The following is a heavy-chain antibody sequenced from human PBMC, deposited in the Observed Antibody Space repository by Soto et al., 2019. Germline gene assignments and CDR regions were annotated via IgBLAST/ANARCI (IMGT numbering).Heavy chain of an antibody. CDR2: ISYSGNT. D-gene: IGHD2-8*01. CDR1: VGSSSNFY. J-gene: IGHJ4*02. CDR3: ARAPMVLSRSYFDS. Sequence: ETLSLTCTVSVGSSSNFYWSWIRQPPGKGLEWIGYISYSGNTNYNPSLKSRVSISVDTSKNQLSLNLTSVTAADTAVYYCARAPMVLSRSYFDSWGQGTPVTVS. V-gene: IGHV4-59*01.